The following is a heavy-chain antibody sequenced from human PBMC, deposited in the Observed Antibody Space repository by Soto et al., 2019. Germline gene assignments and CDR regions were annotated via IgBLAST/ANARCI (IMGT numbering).Heavy chain of an antibody. V-gene: IGHV3-30-3*01. D-gene: IGHD2-2*01. CDR1: GFTFSSYA. J-gene: IGHJ6*02. Sequence: GGSLRLSCAASGFTFSSYAMHWVRQAPGKGLEWVAVISYDGSNKYYADSVKGRFTISRDNSKNTLYLQMNSLRAEGTAVYYCARDWEDIVVVPAAKYYYYYGMDVWGQGTTVTVSS. CDR2: ISYDGSNK. CDR3: ARDWEDIVVVPAAKYYYYYGMDV.